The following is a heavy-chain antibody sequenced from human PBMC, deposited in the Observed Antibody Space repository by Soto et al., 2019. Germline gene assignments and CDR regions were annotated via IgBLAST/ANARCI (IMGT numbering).Heavy chain of an antibody. CDR1: GFTFSSYW. Sequence: QPGGSLRLSCAASGFTFSSYWMHWVRQAPGKGLVWVSRINSDGSSTSYADSVKGRFTISRDNAKNTLYLQMNSLRAEDTAVYYCARVFYGSGPDYYYYGMDVWGQGTTVTVSS. D-gene: IGHD3-10*01. CDR2: INSDGSST. J-gene: IGHJ6*02. CDR3: ARVFYGSGPDYYYYGMDV. V-gene: IGHV3-74*01.